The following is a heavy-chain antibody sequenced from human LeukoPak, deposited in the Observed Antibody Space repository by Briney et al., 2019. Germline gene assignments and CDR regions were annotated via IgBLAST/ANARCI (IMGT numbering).Heavy chain of an antibody. V-gene: IGHV4-59*12. CDR2: IYYSGST. Sequence: KPSETLSLTCTVSGGSISSYYWSWIRQPPGKGLEWIGYIYYSGSTNYNPSLKSRVTISVDTSKNQFSLKLSSVTAAGTAVYYCARGGWLQLSPLLDYWGQGTLVTVSS. D-gene: IGHD5-24*01. CDR3: ARGGWLQLSPLLDY. CDR1: GGSISSYY. J-gene: IGHJ4*02.